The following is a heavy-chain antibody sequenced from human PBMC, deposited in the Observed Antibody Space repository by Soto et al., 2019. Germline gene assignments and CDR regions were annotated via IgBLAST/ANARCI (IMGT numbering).Heavy chain of an antibody. J-gene: IGHJ4*02. CDR3: ARLEGLATISYYFDY. CDR2: IYYRGNT. CDR1: GDSINSDNYY. Sequence: QLQLQESGPGLVKPSETLSLTCSVSGDSINSDNYYWGWIRQPPGKGLEWIGSIYYRGNTYYNPSLKTRVTISLDKSKSLFSLKLNSVTAADSAVYFCARLEGLATISYYFDYWGQGTLVTVSS. D-gene: IGHD3-9*01. V-gene: IGHV4-39*01.